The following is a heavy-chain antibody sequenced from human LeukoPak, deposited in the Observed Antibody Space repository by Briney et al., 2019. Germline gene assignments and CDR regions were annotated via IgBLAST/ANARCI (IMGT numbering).Heavy chain of an antibody. CDR1: GFTFSNHA. V-gene: IGHV3-23*01. D-gene: IGHD4-17*01. Sequence: PGGSLRLSCAASGFTFSNHAMIWVRQAPGKGLEWVSSISSSGGSTYYADSVRGRFTISRDNSKNTLYLQMNSLRAEDTAVYYCAKGQRFYGEYYFDYWGQGTLVTVSS. CDR2: ISSSGGST. CDR3: AKGQRFYGEYYFDY. J-gene: IGHJ4*02.